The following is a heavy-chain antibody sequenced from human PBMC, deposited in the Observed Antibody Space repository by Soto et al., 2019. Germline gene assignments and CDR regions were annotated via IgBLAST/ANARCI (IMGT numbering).Heavy chain of an antibody. CDR3: ARNVPVTALGY. J-gene: IGHJ4*02. D-gene: IGHD4-17*01. CDR2: TYSGGYT. V-gene: IGHV3-66*01. CDR1: GVTVGNNY. Sequence: EVRLVESGGGLVQPGGSLRLSCAASGVTVGNNYMSWVRQAPGKGLEWVSVTYSGGYTRYADSVKGRFTMSRDSTKNTVYLQMDSLRAEDTAVYFCARNVPVTALGYWGKGSLVTVSS.